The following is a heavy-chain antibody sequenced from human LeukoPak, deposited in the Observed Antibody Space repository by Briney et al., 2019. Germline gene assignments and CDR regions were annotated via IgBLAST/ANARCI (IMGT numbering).Heavy chain of an antibody. CDR3: AKTGYYDTNTDY. D-gene: IGHD3-22*01. J-gene: IGHJ4*02. Sequence: GGSLRLSCAASGFTFSSYAMSWVRQAPGKGLEWVSAISGSGSSTYYADSVKGRFTISRDNSKNTLYLQMNSLRAEDTAVYYCAKTGYYDTNTDYWGQGTLVTVSS. CDR2: ISGSGSST. V-gene: IGHV3-23*01. CDR1: GFTFSSYA.